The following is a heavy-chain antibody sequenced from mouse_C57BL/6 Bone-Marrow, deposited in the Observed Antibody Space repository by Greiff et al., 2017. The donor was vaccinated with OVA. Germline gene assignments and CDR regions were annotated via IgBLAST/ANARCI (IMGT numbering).Heavy chain of an antibody. CDR2: IDPSDSYT. Sequence: QVQLQQPGAELVMPGASVKLSCKASGYTFTSYWMHWVKQRPGQGLEWIGEIDPSDSYTNYNQKFKGKSTLTVDKSSSTAYMQLSSLTSEDSAVYYCATLYYGNLDYWGQGTTLTVSS. D-gene: IGHD2-1*01. V-gene: IGHV1-69*01. CDR3: ATLYYGNLDY. CDR1: GYTFTSYW. J-gene: IGHJ2*01.